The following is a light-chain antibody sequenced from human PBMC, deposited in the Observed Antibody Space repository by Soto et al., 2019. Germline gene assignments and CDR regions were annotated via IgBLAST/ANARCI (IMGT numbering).Light chain of an antibody. J-gene: IGLJ2*01. CDR2: DVS. CDR3: SSFARTNVVV. CDR1: SSDVGGYNY. V-gene: IGLV2-8*01. Sequence: QSALTQPPSASGSPGQSVTISCTGTSSDVGGYNYVSWYQQHPGKAPKLMIYDVSKRPSGVPDRFSGSKSGNTASLTVSGLQAEDEADYSCSSFARTNVVVFGGGTKLTVL.